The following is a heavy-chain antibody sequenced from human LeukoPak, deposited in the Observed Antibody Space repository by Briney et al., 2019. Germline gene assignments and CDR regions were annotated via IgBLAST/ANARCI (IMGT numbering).Heavy chain of an antibody. V-gene: IGHV3-23*01. J-gene: IGHJ4*02. D-gene: IGHD1-26*01. CDR3: AKDWAYSGSYYSFDY. Sequence: PSGGSLRLSCTASGFTFGDYAMSWFRQAPGKGLEWVSGSSSIGGRTYYADSVKGRFTVTRDNSRNTLHLQMNSLRAEDTAVYYCAKDWAYSGSYYSFDYWGQGTLVTVSS. CDR1: GFTFGDYA. CDR2: SSSIGGRT.